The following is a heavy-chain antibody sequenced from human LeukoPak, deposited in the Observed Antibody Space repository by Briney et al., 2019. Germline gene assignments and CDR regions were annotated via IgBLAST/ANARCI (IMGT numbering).Heavy chain of an antibody. CDR2: IYYSGST. D-gene: IGHD1-26*01. V-gene: IGHV4-59*12. J-gene: IGHJ6*03. Sequence: SETLSLTCTVSGGSISSYHWSWIRQPPGKGLEWIGYIYYSGSTNYNPSLKSRVTISVDTSKNQFSLKLSSVTAADTAVYYCARDLGSGSYYGFYYYMDVWGKGTTVTVSS. CDR3: ARDLGSGSYYGFYYYMDV. CDR1: GGSISSYH.